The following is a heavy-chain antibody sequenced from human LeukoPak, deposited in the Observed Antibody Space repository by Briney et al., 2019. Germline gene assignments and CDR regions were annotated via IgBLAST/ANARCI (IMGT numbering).Heavy chain of an antibody. CDR2: ISPYNGNT. J-gene: IGHJ4*02. Sequence: ASVKVSCKASGYTLTTYGISWVRQAPGQGLEWMGWISPYNGNTNYAQKFQGRVTMTTDTSTSTAYMELSSLRSEDTAVYYCAARGQYSSSWYWVYWGQGTLVTVSS. CDR1: GYTLTTYG. CDR3: AARGQYSSSWYWVY. D-gene: IGHD6-13*01. V-gene: IGHV1-18*01.